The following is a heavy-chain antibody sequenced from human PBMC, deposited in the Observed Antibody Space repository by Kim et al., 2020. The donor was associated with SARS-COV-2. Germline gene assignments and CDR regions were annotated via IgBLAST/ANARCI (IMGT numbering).Heavy chain of an antibody. Sequence: SVKVSCKASGGTFSSYAISWVRQAPGQGLEWMGGIIPIFGTANYAQKFQGRVTITADESTSTAYMELSSLRSEDTAVYYCARSRGSAYCGGDCYIRGYFQHWGQGTLVTVSS. CDR1: GGTFSSYA. D-gene: IGHD2-21*02. CDR3: ARSRGSAYCGGDCYIRGYFQH. J-gene: IGHJ1*01. CDR2: IIPIFGTA. V-gene: IGHV1-69*13.